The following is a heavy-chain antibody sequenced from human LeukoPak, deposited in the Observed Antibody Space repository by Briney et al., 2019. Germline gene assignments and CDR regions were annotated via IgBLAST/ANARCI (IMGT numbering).Heavy chain of an antibody. CDR3: AGGNYDYV. V-gene: IGHV3-7*04. Sequence: GGSLRLSCAASGFTFSNYWMSWVRQAPGKGLEWVANIKQDGSEEYYVDSVKGRFAISRDNAKNSLYLQMNSLRAEDTAVYYCAGGNYDYVWGRGTLVTVSS. CDR1: GFTFSNYW. D-gene: IGHD3-16*01. J-gene: IGHJ4*02. CDR2: IKQDGSEE.